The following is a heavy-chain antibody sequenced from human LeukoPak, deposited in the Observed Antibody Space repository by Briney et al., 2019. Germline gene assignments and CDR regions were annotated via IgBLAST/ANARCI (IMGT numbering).Heavy chain of an antibody. CDR2: ISGSGGST. V-gene: IGHV3-23*01. D-gene: IGHD3-3*01. Sequence: GGSLRLSCAASGFTFSSYAMSWVRQAPGKGLEWVSAISGSGGSTYYADSVKGRFTISRDNSKNTLYLQMNSLRAEDTAVYYCVKQYYDFWSGSKTFGYWGQGTLVTVSS. CDR1: GFTFSSYA. J-gene: IGHJ4*02. CDR3: VKQYYDFWSGSKTFGY.